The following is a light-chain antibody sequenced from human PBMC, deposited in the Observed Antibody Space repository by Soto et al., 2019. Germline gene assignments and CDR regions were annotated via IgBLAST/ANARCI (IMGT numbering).Light chain of an antibody. CDR3: QQYKSWYT. V-gene: IGKV1-5*03. CDR2: KES. Sequence: DIQMTQSPSTLSASVGDRVTITCRASHTISSWLAWYQQKPGKAPKLLIYKESSLESGVPSRFSGSGSGTEFTLTISSLQPDDFVTYNCQQYKSWYTFGQGTKLEIK. J-gene: IGKJ2*01. CDR1: HTISSW.